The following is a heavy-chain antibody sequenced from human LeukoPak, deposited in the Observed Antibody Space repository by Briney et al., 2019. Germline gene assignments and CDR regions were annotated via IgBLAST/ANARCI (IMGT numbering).Heavy chain of an antibody. CDR3: ARGGGDGYKADY. CDR1: GGTFNSYT. CDR2: INPNSGGT. J-gene: IGHJ4*02. V-gene: IGHV1-2*02. Sequence: GASVKVSCKTSGGTFNSYTINWVRQAPGQGLEWMGWINPNSGGTRYAQKFQGTVTMTRDTSIGTVYMELSRLRSDDTAAYYCARGGGDGYKADYWGQGTLVTVSS. D-gene: IGHD5-24*01.